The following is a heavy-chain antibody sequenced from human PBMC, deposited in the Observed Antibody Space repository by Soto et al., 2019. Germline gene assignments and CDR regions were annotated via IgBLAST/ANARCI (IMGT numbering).Heavy chain of an antibody. CDR3: ATSINMVRGVIPDY. D-gene: IGHD3-10*01. V-gene: IGHV3-33*01. Sequence: QVQLVESGGGVVQPGRSLRLSCAASGFTFSSYGMHWVRQAPGKGLGWVAVIWDDGSNKYYADSVKGRLTSSRDNSNNPLYLQMNSLRAEDTAVYYCATSINMVRGVIPDYWGQGTLVTVSS. CDR1: GFTFSSYG. J-gene: IGHJ4*02. CDR2: IWDDGSNK.